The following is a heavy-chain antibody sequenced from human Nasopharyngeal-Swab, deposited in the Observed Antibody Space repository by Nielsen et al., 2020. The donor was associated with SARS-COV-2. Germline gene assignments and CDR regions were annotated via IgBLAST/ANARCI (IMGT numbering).Heavy chain of an antibody. Sequence: SETLSLTCAVYGGSFSGYYWSWIRQPPGKGLEWIGEINHSGSTNYNPSLKSRVTISVDTSKNQFSLKLSSVTAADTAVYYCASGRDDYYYYYYMDVWGKRTTVTASS. J-gene: IGHJ6*03. V-gene: IGHV4-34*01. CDR2: INHSGST. CDR3: ASGRDDYYYYYYMDV. D-gene: IGHD5-24*01. CDR1: GGSFSGYY.